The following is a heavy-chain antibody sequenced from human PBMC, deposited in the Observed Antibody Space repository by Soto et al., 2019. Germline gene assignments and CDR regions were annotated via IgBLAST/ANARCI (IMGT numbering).Heavy chain of an antibody. J-gene: IGHJ4*02. D-gene: IGHD2-2*01. CDR3: ATMGYCSSTSCYSVDY. V-gene: IGHV1-24*01. Sequence: GASVKVSCKVSGYTLTELSMHWVRQAPGKGLEWMGGFDPEDGETIYAQNFQGRVTMTEDTSTDTAYMELSSLRSEDTAVYYCATMGYCSSTSCYSVDYWGQGTLVTVSS. CDR2: FDPEDGET. CDR1: GYTLTELS.